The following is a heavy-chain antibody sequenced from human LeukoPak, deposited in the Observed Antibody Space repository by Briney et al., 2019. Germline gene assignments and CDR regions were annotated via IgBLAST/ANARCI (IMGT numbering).Heavy chain of an antibody. CDR3: AGRPRGFYFDY. Sequence: SETLSLTCAVYGGSFSAYYWSWIRQPPGKGLEWIGEINHRGSTNYNPSPKSRVTISVDTSKNQFSLKLSSVTAADTAVYYCAGRPRGFYFDYWGQGTLVTVSS. V-gene: IGHV4-34*01. CDR1: GGSFSAYY. CDR2: INHRGST. D-gene: IGHD6-6*01. J-gene: IGHJ4*02.